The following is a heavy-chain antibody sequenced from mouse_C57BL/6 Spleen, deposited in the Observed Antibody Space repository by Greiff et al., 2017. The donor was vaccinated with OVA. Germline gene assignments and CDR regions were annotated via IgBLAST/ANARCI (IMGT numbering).Heavy chain of an antibody. V-gene: IGHV1-15*01. CDR2: IDPETGGT. J-gene: IGHJ2*01. CDR3: TRDGSSQYYFDY. Sequence: QVQLQQPGAELVKPGASVKMSCKASGYTFTSYWITWVKQTPVHGLEWIGAIDPETGGTAYNQKFKGKAILTADKSSSTAYMELRSLTSEYSAVYYCTRDGSSQYYFDYWGQGTTLTVSS. CDR1: GYTFTSYW. D-gene: IGHD1-1*01.